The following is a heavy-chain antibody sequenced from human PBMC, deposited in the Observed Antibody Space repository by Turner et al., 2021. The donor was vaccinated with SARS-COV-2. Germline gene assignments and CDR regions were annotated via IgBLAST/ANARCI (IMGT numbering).Heavy chain of an antibody. Sequence: QLQLQESGPGLVKPSETLSLTCTVSGGSISSSSYYWGWIRQPPGKGLGWIGSIYYRWSTYYNPSLKSRVTISVDTSKNQFSLKLSSVTAADTAVYYCSSPSVDFWSGSYYGMDVWGQGTTVTVSS. CDR3: SSPSVDFWSGSYYGMDV. D-gene: IGHD3-3*01. J-gene: IGHJ6*02. V-gene: IGHV4-39*01. CDR1: GGSISSSSYY. CDR2: IYYRWST.